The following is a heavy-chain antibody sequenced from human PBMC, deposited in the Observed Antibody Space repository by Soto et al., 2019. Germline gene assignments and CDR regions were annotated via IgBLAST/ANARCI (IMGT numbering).Heavy chain of an antibody. D-gene: IGHD3-10*01. V-gene: IGHV1-69*13. CDR1: GGTFSSYA. Sequence: ASVKVSCKASGGTFSSYAISWVRQAPGQGLEWMGGIIPIFGTANYAQKFQGRVTITADESTSTAYMELSSLRSEDTAVYYCARDSNYYGSGRQASWFDTWGQGTLVTVSS. J-gene: IGHJ5*02. CDR3: ARDSNYYGSGRQASWFDT. CDR2: IIPIFGTA.